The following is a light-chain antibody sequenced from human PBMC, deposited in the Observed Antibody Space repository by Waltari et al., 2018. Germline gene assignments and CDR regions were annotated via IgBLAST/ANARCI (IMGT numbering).Light chain of an antibody. CDR3: QKHERLPAT. CDR2: GAS. J-gene: IGKJ1*01. Sequence: EVVLTQSPGTLSLSPGETATPSCRASQSIGRYLVWYQQKSGQAPRLLIYGASTRATGIPDRFSGSGSVTDFSLTISRLEAEDFAVYYCQKHERLPATFGQGTKVEMK. V-gene: IGKV3-20*01. CDR1: QSIGRY.